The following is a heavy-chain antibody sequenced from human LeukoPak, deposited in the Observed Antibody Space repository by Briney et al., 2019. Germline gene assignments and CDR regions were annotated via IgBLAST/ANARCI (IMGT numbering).Heavy chain of an antibody. Sequence: GGSLRLSCAASGSTFSRYWMHRVRPAPGKGLVWVSRVKSDGSDTIYADSVKGRFTISRDNAKNTLYLQMDSLRAEDTAVYYCTTGIGNYYYYWGQGTLVTVAS. CDR3: TTGIGNYYYY. CDR2: VKSDGSDT. J-gene: IGHJ4*02. CDR1: GSTFSRYW. V-gene: IGHV3-74*01. D-gene: IGHD3-10*01.